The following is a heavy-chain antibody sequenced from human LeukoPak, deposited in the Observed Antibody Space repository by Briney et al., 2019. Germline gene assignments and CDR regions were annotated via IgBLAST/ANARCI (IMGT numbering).Heavy chain of an antibody. CDR1: GDSFTSVTDY. J-gene: IGHJ4*02. D-gene: IGHD6-19*01. CDR3: AGKRGEEYSSGWYKTNYFYN. Sequence: PSETLSLTCTVSGDSFTSVTDYWAWIRQPPGKGLEWIASGDYSGGTYYNPSLESRVAIAADMSKNQISLKLTSVTGADTAVYYCAGKRGEEYSSGWYKTNYFYNWGQGIRVTVSS. V-gene: IGHV4-39*07. CDR2: GDYSGGT.